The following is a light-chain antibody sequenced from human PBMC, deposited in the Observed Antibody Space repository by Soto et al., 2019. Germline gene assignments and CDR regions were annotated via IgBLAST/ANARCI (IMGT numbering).Light chain of an antibody. CDR3: AAWDDSLVV. CDR2: SNN. Sequence: QSVLTQPPSASGTPGQRVTISCSGSSSNIGSNTVNWYQQLPGTAPKHLIYSNNQRPSGVPDRFSGSKSGTSATLAISGLQSEDEDDYYCAAWDDSLVVFGGGTKLTVL. J-gene: IGLJ2*01. CDR1: SSNIGSNT. V-gene: IGLV1-44*01.